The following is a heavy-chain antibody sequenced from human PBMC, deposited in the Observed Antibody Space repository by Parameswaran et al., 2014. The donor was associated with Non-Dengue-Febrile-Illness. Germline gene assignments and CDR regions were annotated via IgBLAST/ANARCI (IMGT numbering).Heavy chain of an antibody. CDR3: ARGIVVVTSKGYYYYGMDV. D-gene: IGHD3-22*01. V-gene: IGHV1-69*01. Sequence: VRQAPGQGLEWMGGIIPIFGTANYAQKFQGRVTITADESTSTAYMELSSLRSEDTAVYYCARGIVVVTSKGYYYYGMDVWGQGTTVTV. CDR2: IIPIFGTA. J-gene: IGHJ6*02.